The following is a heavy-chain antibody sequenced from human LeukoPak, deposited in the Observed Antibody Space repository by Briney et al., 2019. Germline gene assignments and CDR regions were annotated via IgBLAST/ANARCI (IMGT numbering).Heavy chain of an antibody. CDR1: GFNFVNTW. J-gene: IGHJ4*02. V-gene: IGHV3-74*01. CDR2: IKNDGSGI. D-gene: IGHD3-10*01. Sequence: GGSLRLSCAASGFNFVNTWMHWVRQAPGKGLVWVARIKNDGSGIIYADSVEGRFTISRDNAKNSLYLQMNSLRAEDTAVYYCAREAYGPGNYPFDFWGQGTLVTVSS. CDR3: AREAYGPGNYPFDF.